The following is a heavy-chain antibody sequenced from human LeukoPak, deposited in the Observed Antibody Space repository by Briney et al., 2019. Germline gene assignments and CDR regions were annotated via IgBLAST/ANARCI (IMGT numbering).Heavy chain of an antibody. CDR3: ARESTPLRGAFDP. Sequence: PGGSLRLSCAASGFAFSNYDMLWVRQATGKGLEWVSAINTAADTYYPDSVKGRFTISRENAKSSLYLQMNSLRVGDTAVYYCARESTPLRGAFDPWGPGTLVTVSS. CDR2: INTAADT. J-gene: IGHJ5*02. D-gene: IGHD5-24*01. V-gene: IGHV3-13*04. CDR1: GFAFSNYD.